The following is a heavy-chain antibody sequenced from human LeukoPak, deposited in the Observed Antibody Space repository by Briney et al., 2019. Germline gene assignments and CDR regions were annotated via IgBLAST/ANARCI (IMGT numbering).Heavy chain of an antibody. CDR3: ARDWTLTMVRGGIFDH. J-gene: IGHJ4*02. D-gene: IGHD3-10*01. Sequence: PGGSLRLSCAASGFTFDDHAMHWVRQGPAKGLEWVSGISWNSGSIVYADSVKGRFTISRDNARNSLYLQMNSLRPEDTALYYCARDWTLTMVRGGIFDHWGQGTLVTVSS. CDR1: GFTFDDHA. V-gene: IGHV3-9*01. CDR2: ISWNSGSI.